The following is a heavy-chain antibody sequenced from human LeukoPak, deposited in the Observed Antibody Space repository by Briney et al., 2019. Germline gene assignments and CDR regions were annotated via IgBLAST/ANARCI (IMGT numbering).Heavy chain of an antibody. J-gene: IGHJ3*02. V-gene: IGHV4-59*01. D-gene: IGHD3-22*01. CDR3: ARDRGGSYYDSRGSVTNI. CDR2: IYYSGCT. CDR1: GGSISGYY. Sequence: SETLSLTCTVSGGSISGYYWNWIRQPPGKGLEWIGYIYYSGCTNYNPPLKSRVTISADTSKNQLSLKLSSVTAADTAIYYCARDRGGSYYDSRGSVTNIWGQGTMVTVSS.